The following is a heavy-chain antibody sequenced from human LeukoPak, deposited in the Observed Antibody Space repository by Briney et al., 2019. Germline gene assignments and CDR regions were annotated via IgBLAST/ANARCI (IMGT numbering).Heavy chain of an antibody. CDR1: GRALTGTSLL. CDR3: ASPGSGYYYAAD. Sequence: SETLFLTCTVSGRALTGTSLLWGSIRQSPGKGLEWIGSTSYAASAYYNPSLNTRIAMSLDVSKNQFSLRLESVTASCTVLYVCASPGSGYYYAADWGQGTLVTVSS. CDR2: TSYAASA. V-gene: IGHV4-39*01. J-gene: IGHJ4*02. D-gene: IGHD3-22*01.